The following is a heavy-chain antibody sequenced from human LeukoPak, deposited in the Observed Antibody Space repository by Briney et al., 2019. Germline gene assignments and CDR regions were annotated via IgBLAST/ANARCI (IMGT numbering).Heavy chain of an antibody. J-gene: IGHJ6*03. Sequence: SETLSLTCAVYGGSFSGYYWSWIRQPPGKGLEWIGEINHSGSTHYNPSLKSRVTISVDTSKNQFSLKLSSVTAADTAVYYCARLASFYYYYMDVWGKGTTVTVSS. V-gene: IGHV4-34*01. CDR2: INHSGST. D-gene: IGHD1-1*01. CDR3: ARLASFYYYYMDV. CDR1: GGSFSGYY.